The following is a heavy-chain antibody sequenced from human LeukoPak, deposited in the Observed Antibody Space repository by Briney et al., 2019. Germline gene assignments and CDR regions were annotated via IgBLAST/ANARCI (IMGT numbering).Heavy chain of an antibody. Sequence: KPGGSLILSCAASGFTFRNAWMSWVRQAPGRGLEWVGRVRSKTAAGATDYAAPVKGRFTISRDNSKNTLYLQMNSLRAEDTAVYYCARDGSWLDFDYWGQGTLVTVSS. CDR2: VRSKTAAGAT. CDR3: ARDGSWLDFDY. J-gene: IGHJ4*02. CDR1: GFTFRNAW. V-gene: IGHV3-15*01. D-gene: IGHD1-26*01.